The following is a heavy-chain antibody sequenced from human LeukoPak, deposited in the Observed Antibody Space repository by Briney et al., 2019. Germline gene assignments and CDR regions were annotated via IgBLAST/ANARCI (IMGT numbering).Heavy chain of an antibody. CDR1: DGSISSSSYY. J-gene: IGHJ5*02. V-gene: IGHV4-39*07. CDR3: ARVIVVVITTSNWFDP. CDR2: LYYSGST. Sequence: SETLSLTCTVSDGSISSSSYYWGWIRQPPGKGLEWIGSLYYSGSTYYNPSLKSRVTISVDTSKNQFSLKLSSVTAADTAVYYCARVIVVVITTSNWFDPWGQGTLVTVSS. D-gene: IGHD3-22*01.